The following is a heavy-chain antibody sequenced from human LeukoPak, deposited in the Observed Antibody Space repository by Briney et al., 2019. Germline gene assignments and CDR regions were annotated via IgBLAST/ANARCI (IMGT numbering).Heavy chain of an antibody. J-gene: IGHJ4*02. Sequence: ASVKVSCKASGYTFTSYGISWVRQAPGQGLEWMGWISAYNGNTNYAQRLQGRVTMTTDTSTSTAYMELMSLRSDDTAVYYCARADRYCSSTSCSEFDYWGQGTLVTVSS. V-gene: IGHV1-18*01. D-gene: IGHD2-2*01. CDR1: GYTFTSYG. CDR3: ARADRYCSSTSCSEFDY. CDR2: ISAYNGNT.